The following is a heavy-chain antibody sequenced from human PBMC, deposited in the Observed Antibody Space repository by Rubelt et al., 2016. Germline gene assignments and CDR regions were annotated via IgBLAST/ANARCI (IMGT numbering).Heavy chain of an antibody. Sequence: QLQLQESGPGLVKPSETLSLTCIVFGGSIGRSNSYWSWIRQPPGRGLEWIGSMYYSGSTYYNPSLKSRLTIAVDTSKNEFSLQLTSVAAADTAVYYCVRERATVTTLFDYWGQGTLVTVSS. CDR3: VRERATVTTLFDY. CDR1: GGSIGRSNSY. V-gene: IGHV4-39*07. J-gene: IGHJ4*02. D-gene: IGHD4-17*01. CDR2: MYYSGST.